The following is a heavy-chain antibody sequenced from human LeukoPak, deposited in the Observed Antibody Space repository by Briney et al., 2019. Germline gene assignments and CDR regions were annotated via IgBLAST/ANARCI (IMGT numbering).Heavy chain of an antibody. V-gene: IGHV1-69*04. CDR2: IIPILGIA. J-gene: IGHJ3*02. D-gene: IGHD3-22*01. CDR1: GGTFSSYA. Sequence: SLKVSCKASGGTFSSYAISWVRQAPGQGLEWMGRIIPILGIANYAQKFQGRVTITADKSTSTAYMELSSLRSEDTAVYYCARWYYYDSSGYFDDAFDIWGQGTMVTVSS. CDR3: ARWYYYDSSGYFDDAFDI.